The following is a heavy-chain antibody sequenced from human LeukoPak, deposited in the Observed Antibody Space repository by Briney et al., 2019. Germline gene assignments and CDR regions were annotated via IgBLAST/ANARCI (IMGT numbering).Heavy chain of an antibody. CDR2: IYYSGST. CDR3: AREIYGRHDY. Sequence: SETLSLTCTVSGGSISSYYWSWIRQPPGKGLEWIGYIYYSGSTNYNPSLKSRVTISVDTSKNQFSLKLSSVTAAGTAVYYCAREIYGRHDYWGQGTLVTVSS. V-gene: IGHV4-59*01. D-gene: IGHD3-16*01. J-gene: IGHJ4*02. CDR1: GGSISSYY.